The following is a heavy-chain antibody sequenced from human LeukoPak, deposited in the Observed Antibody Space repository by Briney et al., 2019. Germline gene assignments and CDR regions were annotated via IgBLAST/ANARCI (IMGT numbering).Heavy chain of an antibody. Sequence: GGSLRLSCAASGFTFSGYSMNWVRQAPGKGLEWVSYITFSSSIIYYGDSVRGRFTISRDNAKNSLYLQMNSLRAEDTAVYYCARDRLHYGEYEKTFDYWGQGTLVTVSS. V-gene: IGHV3-48*01. J-gene: IGHJ4*02. CDR3: ARDRLHYGEYEKTFDY. CDR2: ITFSSSII. CDR1: GFTFSGYS. D-gene: IGHD4-17*01.